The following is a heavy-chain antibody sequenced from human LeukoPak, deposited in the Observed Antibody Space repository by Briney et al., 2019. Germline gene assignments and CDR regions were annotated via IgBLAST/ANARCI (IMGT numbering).Heavy chain of an antibody. J-gene: IGHJ5*01. D-gene: IGHD6-6*01. CDR2: TRSSAYGGTT. CDR3: AKARPLRGFDS. CDR1: GFTFGDYL. Sequence: GGSLRLSCTTSGFTFGDYLMSWFRQAPGKGLEWVGFTRSSAYGGTTEYAASVKGRFTISRDNSKSIAYLQMTSLKTEDTAVYYCAKARPLRGFDSWGQGTLVTVSS. V-gene: IGHV3-49*03.